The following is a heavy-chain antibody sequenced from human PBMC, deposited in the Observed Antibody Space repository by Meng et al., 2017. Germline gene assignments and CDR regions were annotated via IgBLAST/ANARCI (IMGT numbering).Heavy chain of an antibody. CDR2: IYHSGRT. CDR1: GGSISSSNW. D-gene: IGHD7-27*01. Sequence: GPLEESGPGVVKPSGTLALTCAVSGGSISSSNWWSWVRQPPGKGLEWIGEIYHSGRTNYNPSLKSRVTTSVDKSKNQFSLKLSSVTAADTAVYYCARDGRSWDWGQGTLVTVSS. CDR3: ARDGRSWD. J-gene: IGHJ4*02. V-gene: IGHV4-4*02.